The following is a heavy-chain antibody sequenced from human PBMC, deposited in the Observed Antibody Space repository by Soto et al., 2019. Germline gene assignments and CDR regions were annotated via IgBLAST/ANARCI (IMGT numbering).Heavy chain of an antibody. V-gene: IGHV3-7*01. Sequence: EVQLVESGGGLVQPGGSLRLSCAASGFTFSSYWMSWVRQAPGKGLEWVANIKQDGSEKYYVDSVKGRFTISRDNAKNSLYLKMNSLRAEDTAVYYCARDPNVVVTATHYYYYYGMDVWGQGTTVTVSS. D-gene: IGHD2-21*02. CDR1: GFTFSSYW. CDR2: IKQDGSEK. J-gene: IGHJ6*02. CDR3: ARDPNVVVTATHYYYYYGMDV.